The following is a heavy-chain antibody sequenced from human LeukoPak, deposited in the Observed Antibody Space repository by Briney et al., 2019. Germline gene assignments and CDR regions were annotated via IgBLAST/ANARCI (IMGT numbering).Heavy chain of an antibody. D-gene: IGHD3-3*01. J-gene: IGHJ3*02. CDR3: ARDTVWSGFLDAFDI. V-gene: IGHV4-59*01. CDR2: IYYSGST. CDR1: GGSISSYS. Sequence: KSSETLSLTCTVSGGSISSYSWSWIRQPPGKGLEWIGYIYYSGSTNYNPSLKSRVTISVGTSKNQFSLKLSSVTAADTAVYYCARDTVWSGFLDAFDIWGQGTMVTVSS.